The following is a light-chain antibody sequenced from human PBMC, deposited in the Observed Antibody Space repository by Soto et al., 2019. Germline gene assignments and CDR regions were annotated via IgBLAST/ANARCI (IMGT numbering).Light chain of an antibody. V-gene: IGKV3-11*01. CDR3: QQRSNWHPWT. CDR1: QSVSRY. Sequence: EIVLTQSPATLSLSPGARSTLSCRASQSVSRYLASYQQKPGQAPRLLIYDASNRATGIPARFSGSGSATDFTLPISSLQPPDFAVYYCQQRSNWHPWTFGHGTKVDIK. J-gene: IGKJ1*01. CDR2: DAS.